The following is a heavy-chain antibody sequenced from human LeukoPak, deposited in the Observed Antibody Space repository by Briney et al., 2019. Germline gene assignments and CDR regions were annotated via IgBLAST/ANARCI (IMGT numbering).Heavy chain of an antibody. CDR1: GFTFSSYW. D-gene: IGHD5-18*01. Sequence: GGSLRLSCAASGFTFSSYWMSWVRQAPGKGLEWVANIKQDGSEKYYVDSVKGRFTISRDNAKNSLYLQMNSLRAEDTAVYYCASSNTAMVNDAFDSWGQGTMVTVSS. J-gene: IGHJ3*02. CDR3: ASSNTAMVNDAFDS. CDR2: IKQDGSEK. V-gene: IGHV3-7*01.